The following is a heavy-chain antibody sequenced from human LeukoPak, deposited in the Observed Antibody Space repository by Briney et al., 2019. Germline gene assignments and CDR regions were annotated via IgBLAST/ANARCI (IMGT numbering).Heavy chain of an antibody. Sequence: SETLSLTCTVSGGSISSGGYYRSWIRQPAGKGLEWIGYIYYSGSTYYNPSLKSRVTISVDTSKNQFSLKLSSVTAADTAVYYCARDDPLDSGSHGGAFDIWGQGTMVTVSS. CDR3: ARDDPLDSGSHGGAFDI. CDR1: GGSISSGGYY. D-gene: IGHD1-26*01. V-gene: IGHV4-31*03. CDR2: IYYSGST. J-gene: IGHJ3*02.